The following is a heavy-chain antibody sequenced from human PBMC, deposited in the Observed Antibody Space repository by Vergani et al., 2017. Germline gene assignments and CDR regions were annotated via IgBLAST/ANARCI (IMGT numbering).Heavy chain of an antibody. CDR3: ATKSCGTPGCQIGYFRE. J-gene: IGHJ1*01. D-gene: IGHD1-1*01. CDR2: ISYDGTQK. V-gene: IGHV3-30*03. Sequence: QVHLVESGGGVVQPGRSLRLSCVVSGFTFSYYGMHWVRQAPGKGLEWVAVISYDGTQKYYADSVKGRFTISRDNSKSTLYLQMNSLRTEDTAVYYCATKSCGTPGCQIGYFREWGQGTLVTVPS. CDR1: GFTFSYYG.